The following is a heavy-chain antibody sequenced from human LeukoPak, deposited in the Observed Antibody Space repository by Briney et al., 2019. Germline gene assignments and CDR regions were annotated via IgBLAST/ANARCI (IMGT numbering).Heavy chain of an antibody. CDR1: GFTFSSYS. D-gene: IGHD4-17*01. V-gene: IGHV3-21*01. CDR2: ISSSSSYI. CDR3: ARANDYGDYGTDY. J-gene: IGHJ4*02. Sequence: GGSLRLSCAASGFTFSSYSMNWVRQAPGKGLEWVSSISSSSSYIYYADSVKGRFTISRDNAKNSLYLQMNSLRAEDTAVYYWARANDYGDYGTDYWGQGTLVTVSS.